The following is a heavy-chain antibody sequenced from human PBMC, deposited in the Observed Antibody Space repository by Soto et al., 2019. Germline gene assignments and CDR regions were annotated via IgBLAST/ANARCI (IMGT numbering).Heavy chain of an antibody. CDR1: VFTFSSYA. CDR2: ISASGAST. Sequence: PGGSLRLSCAASVFTFSSYAMTWVRQAPGKGLEWVSAISASGASTYYADSVKGRFTISRDNSKNTLYLQVNSLRAEDTAVYYCAKDPTRPIDYWGRGTLVTVSS. J-gene: IGHJ4*02. V-gene: IGHV3-23*01. CDR3: AKDPTRPIDY.